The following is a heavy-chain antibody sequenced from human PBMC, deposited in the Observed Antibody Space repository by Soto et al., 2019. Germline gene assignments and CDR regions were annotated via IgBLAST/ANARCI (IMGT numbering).Heavy chain of an antibody. V-gene: IGHV4-39*07. CDR2: IYYTGST. Sequence: SETLSLTCTVFGGSISSSGYYWGWIRPAPGKGLEWIGSIYYTGSTYYNPSLKSRVTISVDTSKNQFSLKLSSVTAADTAVYYCARYSSSWYHPSPPFDYWGQGTLXTVSS. D-gene: IGHD6-13*01. J-gene: IGHJ4*02. CDR1: GGSISSSGYY. CDR3: ARYSSSWYHPSPPFDY.